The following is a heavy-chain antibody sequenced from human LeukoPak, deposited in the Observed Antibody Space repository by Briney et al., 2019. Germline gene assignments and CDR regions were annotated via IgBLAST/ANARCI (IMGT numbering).Heavy chain of an antibody. D-gene: IGHD6-19*01. V-gene: IGHV3-21*01. CDR1: GFTFSSYS. Sequence: GGSLRLSCAASGFTFSSYSMNWVRQAPGKRLEWVSSISSCGNYIYYVDSVKGRFTISTDNAKNSLYLQMNSLRAEDTAVYYCARLAAPRIAVAGYFDSWGQGALVTVSS. J-gene: IGHJ4*02. CDR3: ARLAAPRIAVAGYFDS. CDR2: ISSCGNYI.